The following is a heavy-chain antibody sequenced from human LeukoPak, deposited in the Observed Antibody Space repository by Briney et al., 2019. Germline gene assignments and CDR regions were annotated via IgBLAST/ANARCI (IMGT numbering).Heavy chain of an antibody. D-gene: IGHD6-6*01. CDR3: AGHGVYSSSSYFDY. CDR2: VYYTGST. CDR1: GASISTLY. J-gene: IGHJ4*02. V-gene: IGHV4-59*08. Sequence: SETLSLTCSVSGASISTLYWSWIRQPPGKGLEWIGYVYYTGSTNYNPSLKSRVTIFPDTSKNQFSLRLTSVTAADTAVYYCAGHGVYSSSSYFDYLGQGTLVTVSS.